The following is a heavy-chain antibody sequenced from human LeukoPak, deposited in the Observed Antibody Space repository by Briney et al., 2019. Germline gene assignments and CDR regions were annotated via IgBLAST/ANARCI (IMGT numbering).Heavy chain of an antibody. CDR3: AKDDRWLQYND. V-gene: IGHV3-48*03. CDR1: GFTFSSYE. CDR2: ISSSGSTI. J-gene: IGHJ4*02. Sequence: GGSLRLSCAASGFTFSSYEMNWVRQAPGKGLEWVSYISSSGSTIYYADSVKGRFTISRDNSKNTVYLQMNSLRAEDTAIYYCAKDDRWLQYNDWGQGTLVTVSS. D-gene: IGHD5-24*01.